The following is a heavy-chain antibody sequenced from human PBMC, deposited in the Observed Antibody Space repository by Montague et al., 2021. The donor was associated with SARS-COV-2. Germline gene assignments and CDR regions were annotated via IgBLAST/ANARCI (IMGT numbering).Heavy chain of an antibody. D-gene: IGHD2-2*02. CDR1: SGSLSNYY. J-gene: IGHJ4*02. Sequence: SETLSLTCTVSSGSLSNYYWSWIRQSPDKGLEWIGYMYETGNMIYNPSLRSRVSISADTSKSQFSLRLTSVTAADSARYYCARNMAYRGQGVLVTV. V-gene: IGHV4-4*09. CDR3: ARNMAY. CDR2: MYETGNM.